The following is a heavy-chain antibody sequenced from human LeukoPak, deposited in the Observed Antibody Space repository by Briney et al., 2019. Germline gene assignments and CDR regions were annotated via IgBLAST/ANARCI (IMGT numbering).Heavy chain of an antibody. CDR3: ARLYYYESSGYWNYFDY. V-gene: IGHV4-31*03. Sequence: SETLSLTCTVSGGSISSGGYYWSWIRQHPGKGLEWIGYIYYSGSTYYNPSLKSRVTISVDTSKNQFSPKLSSVTAADTAMYYCARLYYYESSGYWNYFDYWGQGTLVTVSS. D-gene: IGHD3-22*01. CDR2: IYYSGST. J-gene: IGHJ4*02. CDR1: GGSISSGGYY.